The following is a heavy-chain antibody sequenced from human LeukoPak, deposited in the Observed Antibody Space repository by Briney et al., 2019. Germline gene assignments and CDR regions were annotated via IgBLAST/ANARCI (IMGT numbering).Heavy chain of an antibody. Sequence: GGSLRLSCAASGFAFSTYAMICVRQVPGKGLEWVSTVSVTGETTYYAPSVKGRFIISRDNSKNTLSLQMSSLRTDDSALYYCARWATVGPGDYWGQGTLVTVSS. CDR1: GFAFSTYA. J-gene: IGHJ4*02. CDR2: VSVTGETT. D-gene: IGHD4-11*01. CDR3: ARWATVGPGDY. V-gene: IGHV3-23*01.